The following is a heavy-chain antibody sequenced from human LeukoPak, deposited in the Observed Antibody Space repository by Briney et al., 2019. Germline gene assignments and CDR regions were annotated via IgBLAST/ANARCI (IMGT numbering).Heavy chain of an antibody. D-gene: IGHD6-6*01. Sequence: GRSLRLSCAASGFTFSSYAMHWVRQAPGKGLEWVAVISYDGSNKYYADSVKGRFTISRDNSKNTLYLQMNSLRAEDTAVYYCARDSSSVDYWGQGTLVTVSS. CDR3: ARDSSSVDY. CDR2: ISYDGSNK. J-gene: IGHJ4*02. CDR1: GFTFSSYA. V-gene: IGHV3-30*04.